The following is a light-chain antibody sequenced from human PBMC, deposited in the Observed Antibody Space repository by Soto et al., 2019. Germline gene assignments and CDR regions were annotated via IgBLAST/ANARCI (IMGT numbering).Light chain of an antibody. Sequence: QSVLTQPPSASGSPGQSITISCTGTSSDVGGYDFVSWYQQHPGKAPKLMIYEVTKRPSGVPDRFSGSKSGNTASLTVSGLQPEDEADYYCCSYAGSYTVVFGGGTKVTVL. CDR1: SSDVGGYDF. J-gene: IGLJ2*01. CDR2: EVT. CDR3: CSYAGSYTVV. V-gene: IGLV2-8*01.